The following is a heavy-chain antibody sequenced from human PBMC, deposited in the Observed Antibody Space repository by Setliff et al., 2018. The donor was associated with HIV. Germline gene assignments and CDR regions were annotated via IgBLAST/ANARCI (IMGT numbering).Heavy chain of an antibody. V-gene: IGHV4-59*12. J-gene: IGHJ3*02. CDR1: GASISSYY. D-gene: IGHD3-16*01. Sequence: PSETLSLTCTVSGASISSYYWSWIRQPPGKGLEWIGYIYYRGSTNYNPSLKSRVTISVDTSKNQFSLKLSSVTAADTAVYYCARELGASPHDVFDIWGQGTMVTVSS. CDR3: ARELGASPHDVFDI. CDR2: IYYRGST.